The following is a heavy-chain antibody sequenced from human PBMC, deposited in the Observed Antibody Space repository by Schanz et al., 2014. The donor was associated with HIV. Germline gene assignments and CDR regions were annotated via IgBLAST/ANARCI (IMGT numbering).Heavy chain of an antibody. J-gene: IGHJ5*02. V-gene: IGHV1-69*17. CDR1: GGTFSSFG. CDR3: AREKTTLNWFDP. CDR2: INPIYGIA. Sequence: QVRLVQSGAEVKKPGSSVKVSCKASGGTFSSFGISWVRQARGQGLEWMGGINPIYGIANYAQKFQGRVTITADKSTSTAYMELSSLRSEDTAEYYCAREKTTLNWFDPWGQGTLVTVSS.